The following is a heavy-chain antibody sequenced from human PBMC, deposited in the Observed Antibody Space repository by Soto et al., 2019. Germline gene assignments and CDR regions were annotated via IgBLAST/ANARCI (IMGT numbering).Heavy chain of an antibody. CDR1: RYSFSSQHS. CDR3: ATLPPRIVVTILPIPS. D-gene: IGHD2-21*01. Sequence: SETLTLTSIVPRYSFSSQHSCTWVRQSPGTGLGWIGEVYHTGSTKYNPSLKNRVTISLDKSNNQFSLNLKSLTAADTAVYYCATLPPRIVVTILPIPSWGQGTQVTVSS. J-gene: IGHJ4*02. V-gene: IGHV4-4*02. CDR2: VYHTGST.